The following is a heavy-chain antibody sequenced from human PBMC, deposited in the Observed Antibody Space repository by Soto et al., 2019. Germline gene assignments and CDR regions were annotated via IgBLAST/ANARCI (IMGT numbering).Heavy chain of an antibody. D-gene: IGHD2-21*02. Sequence: DVRLVEFGGGLVQPGGSLRLSCAASGFTFNNYELNWVRQAPGKGLEWVSYISGSGTTTYYADSVKGRFTISRDNAKNSLFLQMNSLRAEDTGIYYRARTAYCSGDRCFPPDYWGQGTLVTVSS. V-gene: IGHV3-48*03. CDR1: GFTFNNYE. J-gene: IGHJ4*02. CDR3: ARTAYCSGDRCFPPDY. CDR2: ISGSGTTT.